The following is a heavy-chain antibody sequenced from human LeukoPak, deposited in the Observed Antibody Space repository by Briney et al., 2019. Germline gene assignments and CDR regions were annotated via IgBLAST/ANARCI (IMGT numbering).Heavy chain of an antibody. CDR2: LSGSGTAT. Sequence: GGSLRLSCEASQFTFSRFAMSWIRQAPGTGLEWVSTLSGSGTATYYADSVRGRFTTSRDNSKDTLYLQMDNLRADDTAVYYCAKHLGSHSFLFYYMDVWGTGTSVIVS. V-gene: IGHV3-23*01. J-gene: IGHJ6*03. D-gene: IGHD2-15*01. CDR1: QFTFSRFA. CDR3: AKHLGSHSFLFYYMDV.